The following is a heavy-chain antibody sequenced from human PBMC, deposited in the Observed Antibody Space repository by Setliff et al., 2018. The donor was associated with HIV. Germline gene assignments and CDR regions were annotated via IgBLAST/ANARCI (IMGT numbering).Heavy chain of an antibody. CDR2: INHSGST. Sequence: SETLSLTCAVYGGSFSGYYWTWIRQPPGKGLEWIGEINHSGSTNYNPSLKSRVTISIDTFKNQFSLNMSSVTAADTAVYYCARVKQWLPHVYWGQGTLVTVSS. D-gene: IGHD6-19*01. CDR1: GGSFSGYY. V-gene: IGHV4-34*01. CDR3: ARVKQWLPHVY. J-gene: IGHJ4*02.